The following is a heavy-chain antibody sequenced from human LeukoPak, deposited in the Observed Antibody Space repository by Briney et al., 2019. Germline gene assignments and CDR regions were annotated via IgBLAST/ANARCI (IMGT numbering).Heavy chain of an antibody. CDR1: GFTFSSYG. D-gene: IGHD3-3*01. J-gene: IGHJ4*02. V-gene: IGHV3-30*03. CDR3: ARSRRPFGVVIIRPIDY. Sequence: PGGSLRLSCAASGFTFSSYGMHWVRQAPGKGLEWVAVISYDGSNKYYADSVKGRFTISRDNSKNTLYLQMNSLRAEDTAVYYCARSRRPFGVVIIRPIDYWGQGTLVTVSS. CDR2: ISYDGSNK.